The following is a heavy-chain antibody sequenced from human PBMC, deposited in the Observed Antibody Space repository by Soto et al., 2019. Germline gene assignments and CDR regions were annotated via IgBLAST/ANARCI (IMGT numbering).Heavy chain of an antibody. CDR1: GYTFTSYG. V-gene: IGHV1-18*01. CDR3: GRDQSGIGYYVDWFDP. Sequence: GASVKVSCKASGYTFTSYGISWVRQAPGQGLEWMGWINAGNGNTYYSEKFEGRVTFTRDTAATTVNMELTSLTSEDTAIYYCGRDQSGIGYYVDWFDPWGQGTLVTVSS. D-gene: IGHD3-10*02. J-gene: IGHJ5*02. CDR2: INAGNGNT.